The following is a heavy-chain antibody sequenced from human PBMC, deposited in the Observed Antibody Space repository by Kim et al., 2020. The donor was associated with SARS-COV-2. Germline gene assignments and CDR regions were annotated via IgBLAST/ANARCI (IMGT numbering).Heavy chain of an antibody. CDR3: ARGGGYSYDH. V-gene: IGHV4-59*08. CDR2: IYYSGRT. D-gene: IGHD5-18*01. Sequence: SETLSLTCTVSGGSINGDYWSWIRQPPGRGLEWIGYIYYSGRTNYNPSLESRVTISVDTSKIQFSLRLSSVTAADTAVYYCARGGGYSYDHWGQGTLVT. CDR1: GGSINGDY. J-gene: IGHJ4*02.